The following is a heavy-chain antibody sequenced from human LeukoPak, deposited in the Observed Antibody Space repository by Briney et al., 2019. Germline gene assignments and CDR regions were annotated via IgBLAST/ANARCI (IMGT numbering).Heavy chain of an antibody. V-gene: IGHV7-4-1*02. CDR1: GYTFTSYV. CDR2: INTNTGNP. CDR3: ARWGYYDSSGYGGNYYYYAMDV. Sequence: ASVKVSCKASGYTFTSYVMNWVRQAPGQGLEWMGWINTNTGNPTYAQGFTGRFVFSLDTSISTAYLQISSLKAEDTAVYFCARWGYYDSSGYGGNYYYYAMDVWGQGTTVTVSS. J-gene: IGHJ6*02. D-gene: IGHD3-22*01.